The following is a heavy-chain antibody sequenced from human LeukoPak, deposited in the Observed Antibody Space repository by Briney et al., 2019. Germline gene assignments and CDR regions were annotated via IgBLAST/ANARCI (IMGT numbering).Heavy chain of an antibody. V-gene: IGHV4-4*07. J-gene: IGHJ4*02. Sequence: SETLSLTCAVYGGSFSGYYWSWIRQPAGKGLEWIGRIHTSGSTNYSPSLKSRVTMSVDTSKKQFSLKLSSVTAADTAVYYCARDRYYYDSSARYFDYWGQGTLVTVSS. CDR3: ARDRYYYDSSARYFDY. CDR1: GGSFSGYY. CDR2: IHTSGST. D-gene: IGHD3-22*01.